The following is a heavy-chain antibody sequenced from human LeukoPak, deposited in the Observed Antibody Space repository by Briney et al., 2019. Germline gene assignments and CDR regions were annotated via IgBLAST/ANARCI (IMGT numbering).Heavy chain of an antibody. CDR3: ARDHQLPLQWYYYYYMDV. J-gene: IGHJ6*03. D-gene: IGHD2-2*01. V-gene: IGHV7-4-1*02. CDR1: GYTSTSYA. CDR2: INTNTGNP. Sequence: ASVKVSCKASGYTSTSYAMNWVRQAPGQGLEWMGWINTNTGNPTYAQGFTGRFVFSLDTSVSTAYLQISSLKAEDTAVYYCARDHQLPLQWYYYYYMDVWGKGTTVTVSS.